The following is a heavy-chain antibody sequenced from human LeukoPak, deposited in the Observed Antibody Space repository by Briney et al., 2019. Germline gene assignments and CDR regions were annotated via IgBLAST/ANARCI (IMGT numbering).Heavy chain of an antibody. CDR1: GFTFSSYS. D-gene: IGHD3-22*01. J-gene: IGHJ4*02. Sequence: GGSLRLSCAASGFTFSSYSMNWVRQAPGKGLEWVSSISSSSSYIYYADSVKGRFTISRDNSKNTLYLQMNSLRAEDTAVYYCAKDPYSSGYYYGDYWGQGTLVTVSS. CDR2: ISSSSSYI. V-gene: IGHV3-21*01. CDR3: AKDPYSSGYYYGDY.